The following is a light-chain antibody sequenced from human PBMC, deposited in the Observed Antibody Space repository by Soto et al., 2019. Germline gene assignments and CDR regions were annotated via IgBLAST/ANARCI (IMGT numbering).Light chain of an antibody. J-gene: IGKJ1*01. CDR2: EAS. V-gene: IGKV1-5*03. Sequence: DIQMTQSPSTLSASVGDRVTITRRASQTFGRWLAWFQQKPGKAPKLLVYEASNLESGVPSRFSGSGSGTEFTLTISSLQPDDFATYYCQQYNSYLWTFGQGTKVDIK. CDR1: QTFGRW. CDR3: QQYNSYLWT.